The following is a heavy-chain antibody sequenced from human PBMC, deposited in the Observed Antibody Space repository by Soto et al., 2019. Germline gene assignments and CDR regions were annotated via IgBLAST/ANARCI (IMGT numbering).Heavy chain of an antibody. V-gene: IGHV4-4*02. J-gene: IGHJ4*02. CDR2: IYHSGST. CDR3: ATYYDILTGYTFDY. CDR1: GGSISNNNW. D-gene: IGHD3-9*01. Sequence: SETLSLTCAVSGGSISNNNWWSWVRQPPGKGLEWIGEIYHSGSTNYNPSLKSRVTISVDKSKNQFSLKLSSVTAADTAVYYCATYYDILTGYTFDYWGQGPLVTVSS.